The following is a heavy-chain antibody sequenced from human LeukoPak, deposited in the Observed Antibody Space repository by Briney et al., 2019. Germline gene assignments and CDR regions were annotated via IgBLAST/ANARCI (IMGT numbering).Heavy chain of an antibody. J-gene: IGHJ4*02. V-gene: IGHV1-8*02. CDR2: MNPNSGNT. Sequence: ASVKVSCKASGGTFSSYAINWVRQATGQGLEWMGWMNPNSGNTGYAQKFQGRVTMTRNTSISTAYMELSSLRSEDTAVYYCARGLAQDYYDSSDYYDYWGQGTLVTVSS. CDR1: GGTFSSYA. D-gene: IGHD3-22*01. CDR3: ARGLAQDYYDSSDYYDY.